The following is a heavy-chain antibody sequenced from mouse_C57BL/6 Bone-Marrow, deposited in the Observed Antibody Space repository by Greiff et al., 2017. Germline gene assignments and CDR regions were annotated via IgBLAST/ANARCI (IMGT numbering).Heavy chain of an antibody. CDR2: IYPGDGGT. V-gene: IGHV1-82*01. D-gene: IGHD1-1*01. CDR1: GYAFSDSW. J-gene: IGHJ3*01. CDR3: GTDYGNGCWFAY. Sequence: VQRVESGPELVKPGASVKISCKASGYAFSDSWMNWVKQRPGKGLEWIGRIYPGDGGTNYNRKFKGKATLTADKSASTAYMQLSSLTSEDSAVYFCGTDYGNGCWFAYGGQGTLVTVSA.